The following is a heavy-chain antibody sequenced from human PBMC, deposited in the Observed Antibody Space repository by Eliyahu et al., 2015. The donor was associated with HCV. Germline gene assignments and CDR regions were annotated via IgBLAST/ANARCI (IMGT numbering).Heavy chain of an antibody. CDR1: GYTFTSYA. V-gene: IGHV1-3*01. D-gene: IGHD3-10*01. CDR2: INAGNGNT. J-gene: IGHJ4*02. Sequence: QVQLVQSGAEVKKPGASVKVSCKASGYTFTSYAMHWVRQAPGQRLEWMGWINAGNGNTKYSQKFQGRVTITRDTSASTAYMELSSLRSEDTAVYYCARGVWFGDLMGGIHFDYWGQGTLVTVSS. CDR3: ARGVWFGDLMGGIHFDY.